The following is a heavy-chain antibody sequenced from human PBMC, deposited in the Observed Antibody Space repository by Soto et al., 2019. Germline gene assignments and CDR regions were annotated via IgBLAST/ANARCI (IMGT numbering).Heavy chain of an antibody. Sequence: QVQLVQSGAEVKKPGSSVKVSCKASGGTFSSYAISWVRQAPGQGLEWMGGIIPIFGTANYAQKFQGRVTITADESTSTAYVELSSLRSEDTAVYYCARDGSVVPAAEENYYYGMDVWGQGTTVTVSS. CDR3: ARDGSVVPAAEENYYYGMDV. D-gene: IGHD2-2*01. V-gene: IGHV1-69*01. CDR1: GGTFSSYA. CDR2: IIPIFGTA. J-gene: IGHJ6*02.